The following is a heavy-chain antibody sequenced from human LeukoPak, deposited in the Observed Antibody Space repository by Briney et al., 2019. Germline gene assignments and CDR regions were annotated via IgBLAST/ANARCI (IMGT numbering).Heavy chain of an antibody. J-gene: IGHJ3*02. CDR1: GYTFTSYG. CDR2: INPSGGST. Sequence: ASVNVSCKASGYTFTSYGISWVRQAPEQGLEWMGIINPSGGSTSYAQKFQGRITMTRDTSTSTVYMELSSLRSEDTAVYYCASSSIAAAGTHPWSAFDIWGQGTMVTVSS. CDR3: ASSSIAAAGTHPWSAFDI. D-gene: IGHD6-13*01. V-gene: IGHV1-46*01.